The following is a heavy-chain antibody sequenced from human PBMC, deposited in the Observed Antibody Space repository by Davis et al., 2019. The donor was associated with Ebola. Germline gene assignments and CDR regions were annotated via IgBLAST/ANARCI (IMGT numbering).Heavy chain of an antibody. D-gene: IGHD6-13*01. CDR2: INPSGGST. J-gene: IGHJ3*02. CDR1: GYTFTSYY. Sequence: ASVKVSCKASGYTFTSYYMHWVRQAPGQGLEWMGIINPSGGSTSYAQKFQGRVTMTRDTSTSTVYMELSSLRSEDTAVYYCARDLGGSSSWYWRAFDIWGQGTMVTVSS. CDR3: ARDLGGSSSWYWRAFDI. V-gene: IGHV1-46*01.